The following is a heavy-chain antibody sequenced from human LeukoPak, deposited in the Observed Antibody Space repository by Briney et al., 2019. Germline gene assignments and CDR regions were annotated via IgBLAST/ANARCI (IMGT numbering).Heavy chain of an antibody. Sequence: PGGSLRLSCAASGFTFSSYWMHWVRQAPGKGLVWVSFISSDGSNTNYADSVKGRFTTSRDNAKNMLYLQMNSLRAEDTAVYYCTYGSGREGYMDVWGKGPTVTVSS. CDR2: ISSDGSNT. J-gene: IGHJ6*03. CDR3: TYGSGREGYMDV. V-gene: IGHV3-74*01. CDR1: GFTFSSYW. D-gene: IGHD3-10*01.